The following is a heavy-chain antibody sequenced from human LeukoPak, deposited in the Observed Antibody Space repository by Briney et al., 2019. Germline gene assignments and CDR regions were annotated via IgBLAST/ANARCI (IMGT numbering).Heavy chain of an antibody. D-gene: IGHD1-7*01. CDR1: GGSISSGSYY. Sequence: SQTLSLTCTVSGGSISSGSYYWSWIRQPAGKGLEWIGRIYTSGSTNNNPSLKTRFTLSVAPSKNKCSLKLSSGTAADTAVYYCARDWNYEGCLDYWGQGTLVTVSS. J-gene: IGHJ4*02. V-gene: IGHV4-61*02. CDR2: IYTSGST. CDR3: ARDWNYEGCLDY.